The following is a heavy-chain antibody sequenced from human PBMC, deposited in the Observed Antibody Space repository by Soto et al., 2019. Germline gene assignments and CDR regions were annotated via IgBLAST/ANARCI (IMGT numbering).Heavy chain of an antibody. CDR1: GFTFSSYS. CDR3: ASVVPAYWYFDL. V-gene: IGHV3-48*01. CDR2: ISSSSSTI. Sequence: ESGGGLVQPGGSLRLSCAASGFTFSSYSMNWVRQAPGKGLEWVSYISSSSSTIYYADSVKGRFTISRDNAKNSLYLQMNSLRAEDTAVYYCASVVPAYWYFDLWGRGTLVTVSS. D-gene: IGHD2-2*01. J-gene: IGHJ2*01.